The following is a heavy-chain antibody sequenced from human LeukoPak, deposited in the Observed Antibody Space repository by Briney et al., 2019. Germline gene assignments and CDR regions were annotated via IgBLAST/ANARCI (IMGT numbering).Heavy chain of an antibody. CDR2: TYYRSKWYN. CDR3: ARELTTSSWTLYYFDY. J-gene: IGHJ4*02. V-gene: IGHV6-1*01. CDR1: GDSFSSNSAA. Sequence: SQTLSLTCAISGDSFSSNSAAWNWLRQSPSRGLEWLGRTYYRSKWYNDYAVSVKSRITINPDTSKNQFSLQLNSVAPEDTAVYYCARELTTSSWTLYYFDYWGQGTLVTVSS. D-gene: IGHD6-13*01.